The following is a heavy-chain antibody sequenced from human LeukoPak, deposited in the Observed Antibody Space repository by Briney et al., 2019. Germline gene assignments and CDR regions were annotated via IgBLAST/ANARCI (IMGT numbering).Heavy chain of an antibody. Sequence: SETLSLTCAVSGGSISSGGYSWSWIRRPPGKGLEWIGYIYYSGNTNYNPSLKSRVTISVDTSKNQFSLKLNSVTAADTAVYYCARVRHCSTNRCYDREFDNWGQGTLVTVSS. CDR3: ARVRHCSTNRCYDREFDN. CDR2: IYYSGNT. V-gene: IGHV4-61*08. D-gene: IGHD2-2*01. J-gene: IGHJ4*02. CDR1: GGSISSGGYS.